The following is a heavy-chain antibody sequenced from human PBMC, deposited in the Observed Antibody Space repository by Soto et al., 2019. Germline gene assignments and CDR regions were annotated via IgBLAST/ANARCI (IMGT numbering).Heavy chain of an antibody. V-gene: IGHV3-30*04. CDR1: GFSFSTYA. J-gene: IGHJ3*01. CDR2: ISYDGSNV. Sequence: QEQLVESGGGVVQPGTSLRRSCTASGFSFSTYAMYWVRQAPGKGLEWVAIISYDGSNVQYADSVKGRFTVARDNSKNPLDLQMHSLTAEDTAVYYCARDGGGFGELLLNSYDAFDLWGQGTLVTVSS. CDR3: ARDGGGFGELLLNSYDAFDL. D-gene: IGHD3-10*01.